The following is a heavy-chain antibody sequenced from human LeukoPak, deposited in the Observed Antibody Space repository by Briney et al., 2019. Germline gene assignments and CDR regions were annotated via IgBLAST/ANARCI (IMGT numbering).Heavy chain of an antibody. J-gene: IGHJ4*02. D-gene: IGHD6-6*01. CDR3: ARLDSSSSSGLDC. CDR1: GYSFTSYW. V-gene: IGHV5-51*01. CDR2: IYPGDSDT. Sequence: GASVKISCKGSGYSFTSYWIGWVRQMPGKGLEWIGIIYPGDSDTRYSPSFQGQVTISADKSISTAYLQWSSLKASDTAMCYCARLDSSSSSGLDCWGQGTLVTVSS.